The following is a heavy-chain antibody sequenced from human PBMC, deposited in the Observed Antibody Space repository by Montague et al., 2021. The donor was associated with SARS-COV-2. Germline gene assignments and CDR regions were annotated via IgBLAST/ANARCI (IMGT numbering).Heavy chain of an antibody. CDR2: LYYSGST. CDR1: GGSISSYY. CDR3: ARHPPGYRYFDYFDV. Sequence: SETLSLTCTVSGGSISSYYWSWIRQPPGKGLEWIGYLYYSGSTNYNPSLKSRVTISVDTSKNQFSLSLNSVTAADTAVYYCARHPPGYRYFDYFDVWGKGTPVTVSS. J-gene: IGHJ6*03. V-gene: IGHV4-59*01. D-gene: IGHD1-1*01.